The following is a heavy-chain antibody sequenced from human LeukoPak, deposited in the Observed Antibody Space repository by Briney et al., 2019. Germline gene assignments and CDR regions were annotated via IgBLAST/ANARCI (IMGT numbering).Heavy chain of an antibody. CDR3: AREGRQDYVYFDC. CDR1: GDSISSYY. D-gene: IGHD4-17*01. Sequence: SETLSLTRTVSGDSISSYYWSWIRQPPGKGLEWMWYIYYSGNTNYIPSLKSRVTISVDTSKSQFSLRLTSVTAADTAVYYCAREGRQDYVYFDCWGQGTLVTVSS. CDR2: IYYSGNT. V-gene: IGHV4-59*01. J-gene: IGHJ4*02.